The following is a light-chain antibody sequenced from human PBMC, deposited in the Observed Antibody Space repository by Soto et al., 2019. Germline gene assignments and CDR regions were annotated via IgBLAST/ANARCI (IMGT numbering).Light chain of an antibody. V-gene: IGLV2-8*01. CDR1: SSDVGDSNY. Sequence: QSVLTQPPSASGTPGQSVTIPCTGTSSDVGDSNYVSWYQQHPGKAPKLVIYEVSRRPSGVPDRFSGSKSGNTASLTVSGLQAEDEADYYCSSNAGSNNLVFGGGTKFTVL. J-gene: IGLJ2*01. CDR3: SSNAGSNNLV. CDR2: EVS.